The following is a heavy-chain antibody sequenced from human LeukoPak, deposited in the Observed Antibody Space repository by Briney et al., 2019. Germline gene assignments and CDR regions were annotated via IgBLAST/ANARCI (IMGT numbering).Heavy chain of an antibody. Sequence: GGSLRLSCAASGFTFSSYWMHWVRQAPGKGLVWVSRIENDGSSTSYADSVKGRFTISRDNSKNTLYLQMNSLRAEDTAVYYCAKDRLTMIVVVMIDWGQGTLVTVSS. D-gene: IGHD3-22*01. CDR2: IENDGSST. CDR3: AKDRLTMIVVVMID. V-gene: IGHV3-74*01. J-gene: IGHJ4*02. CDR1: GFTFSSYW.